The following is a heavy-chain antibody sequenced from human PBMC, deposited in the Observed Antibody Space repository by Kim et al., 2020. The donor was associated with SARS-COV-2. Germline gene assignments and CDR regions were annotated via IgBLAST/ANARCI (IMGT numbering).Heavy chain of an antibody. D-gene: IGHD4-17*01. V-gene: IGHV1-46*01. J-gene: IGHJ3*02. CDR1: GYTFTSYY. CDR2: INPSGGST. Sequence: ASVKVSCKASGYTFTSYYMHWVRQAPGQGLEWMGIINPSGGSTSYAQKFQGRVTMTRDTSTSTVYMELSSLRSEDTAVYYCARDLLDYGENTHAFDIWGQGTMVTVSS. CDR3: ARDLLDYGENTHAFDI.